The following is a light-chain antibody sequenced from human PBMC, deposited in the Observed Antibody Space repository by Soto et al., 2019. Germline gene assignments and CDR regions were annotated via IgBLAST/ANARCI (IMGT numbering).Light chain of an antibody. J-gene: IGKJ1*01. CDR1: QSIGSW. Sequence: DIQMTQSPSTLSASVGYRFTITCRASQSIGSWLSWYQQKPGKAPKLLIYKASTLESGVPSRFSGSGSGTEFTLTISSLQPDDFATYYCQHYNSYSEAFGQGTKVDIK. CDR3: QHYNSYSEA. CDR2: KAS. V-gene: IGKV1-5*03.